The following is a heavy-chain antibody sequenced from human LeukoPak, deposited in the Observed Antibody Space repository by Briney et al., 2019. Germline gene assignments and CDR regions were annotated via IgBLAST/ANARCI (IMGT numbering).Heavy chain of an antibody. V-gene: IGHV3-7*01. D-gene: IGHD2-21*01. Sequence: GGSLRLSCSASGFTFSKFWMSWARQAPGKGLEWVADIKQGGDEKYYVGSVKGRFTISRDDAKDSLYLQMNSLRVEDTAVYYCVRDGEGLDFWGQGTTVTVSS. CDR1: GFTFSKFW. CDR2: IKQGGDEK. J-gene: IGHJ3*01. CDR3: VRDGEGLDF.